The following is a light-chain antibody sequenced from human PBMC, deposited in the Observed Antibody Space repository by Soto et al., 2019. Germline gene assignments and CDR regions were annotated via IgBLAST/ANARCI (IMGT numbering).Light chain of an antibody. J-gene: IGLJ3*02. V-gene: IGLV2-23*01. CDR1: SSDVGSYNL. CDR2: EGS. Sequence: QSALTQPASVSGSPGQSITISCTGTSSDVGSYNLVSWYQQYPGKVPKLMIYEGSARPSGVSNRFSGSKSGNTASLTISGLQAEDEADYYCGSFTSSATWVFGGGTKLTVL. CDR3: GSFTSSATWV.